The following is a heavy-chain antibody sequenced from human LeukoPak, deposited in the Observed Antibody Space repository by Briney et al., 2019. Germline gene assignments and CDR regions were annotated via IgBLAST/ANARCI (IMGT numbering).Heavy chain of an antibody. CDR3: ARGMAVAYDYNSFAP. D-gene: IGHD5-12*01. J-gene: IGHJ5*02. Sequence: PSETLSLTCSVSGGSISGYYGSWIRQTAGKGLEWIGRINASGSTRFNPSLKSRVTMSVDTSKNQFSLKLSSVTAADTAVYFCARGMAVAYDYNSFAPWGQGTMVTVSS. CDR2: INASGST. CDR1: GGSISGYY. V-gene: IGHV4-4*07.